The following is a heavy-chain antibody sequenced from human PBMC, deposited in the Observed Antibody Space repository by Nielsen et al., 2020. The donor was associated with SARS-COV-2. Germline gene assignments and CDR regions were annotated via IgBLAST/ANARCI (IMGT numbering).Heavy chain of an antibody. CDR3: ARGPPGLAEVFYYYYYMDV. CDR2: INHSGST. J-gene: IGHJ6*03. V-gene: IGHV4-34*01. Sequence: PGKGLEWIGEINHSGSTNYNASLKSRVTISVDTSKNQSSLKVNSVTAADTAVYYCARGPPGLAEVFYYYYYMDVRGKGTTVTVSS.